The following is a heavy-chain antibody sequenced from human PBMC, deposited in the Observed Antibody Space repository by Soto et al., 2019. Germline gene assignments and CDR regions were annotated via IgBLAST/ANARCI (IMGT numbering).Heavy chain of an antibody. Sequence: QVQLQESGPGLVEPSQTLSLTCTVSGGSISSGVYYWSWIRQHPGKGLEWIGDIYYTGNTYYTPSLKSRFTISVATSKNHFSLKLSSVTAADTAVYFCASLHTLLSAFDIWGQGTMVTVSS. CDR2: IYYTGNT. CDR3: ASLHTLLSAFDI. CDR1: GGSISSGVYY. V-gene: IGHV4-31*03. J-gene: IGHJ3*02. D-gene: IGHD2-15*01.